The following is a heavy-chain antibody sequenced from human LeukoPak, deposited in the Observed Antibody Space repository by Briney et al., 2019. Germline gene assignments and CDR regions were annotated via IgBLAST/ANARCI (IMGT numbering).Heavy chain of an antibody. CDR3: ATLGDVLRLFPLISLDGMDV. V-gene: IGHV1-18*01. J-gene: IGHJ6*02. D-gene: IGHD3-3*01. CDR2: ISAYNGDT. Sequence: ASVKVSCKASGYTFTSYGISWVRQAPGQGLEWMGWISAYNGDTNYAQRFQGRITMTTDTSTTTAYMELGSLRSDDTAVYYCATLGDVLRLFPLISLDGMDVWGQGTTVTVSS. CDR1: GYTFTSYG.